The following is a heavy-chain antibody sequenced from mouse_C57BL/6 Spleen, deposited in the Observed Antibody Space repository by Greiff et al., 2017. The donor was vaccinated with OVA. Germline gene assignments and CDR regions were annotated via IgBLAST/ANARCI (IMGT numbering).Heavy chain of an antibody. CDR2: ISSGSSTI. J-gene: IGHJ3*01. Sequence: EVHLVESGGGLVKPGGSLKLSCAASGFTFSDYGMHWVRQAPEKGLEWVAYISSGSSTIYYADTVKGRFTISRDNAKNTLFLQMTSLRSEDTAMYYCARRDYGSSSFAYWGQGTLVTVSA. V-gene: IGHV5-17*01. D-gene: IGHD1-1*01. CDR3: ARRDYGSSSFAY. CDR1: GFTFSDYG.